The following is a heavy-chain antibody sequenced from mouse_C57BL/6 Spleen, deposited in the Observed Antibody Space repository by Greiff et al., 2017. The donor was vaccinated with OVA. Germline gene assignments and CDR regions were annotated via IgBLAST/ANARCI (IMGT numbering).Heavy chain of an antibody. CDR3: ARDPYYSNYEAMDD. CDR2: IYPSDSET. V-gene: IGHV1-61*01. CDR1: GYTFTSYW. Sequence: VQLQQPGAELVRPGSSVKLSCKASGYTFTSYWMDWVKQRPGQGLEWIGNIYPSDSETHYNQKFKDKATLTVDKSSSTAYMQLSSLTSEDSAVYYCARDPYYSNYEAMDDWGQGTSVTVSS. D-gene: IGHD2-5*01. J-gene: IGHJ4*01.